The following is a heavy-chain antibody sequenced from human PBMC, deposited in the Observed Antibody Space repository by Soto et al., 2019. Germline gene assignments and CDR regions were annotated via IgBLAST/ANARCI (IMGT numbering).Heavy chain of an antibody. Sequence: QVQLVESGGGVVQPGRSLRLSCAASGFTFSSYAMHWVRQAPGKGLEWVAVISYDGSNKYYADSVKGRFTISRDNSKNTLYLQMNSLRAEDTAVYYCARDPFGYYLLMDYYCGMDVWGQGTTVTVSS. V-gene: IGHV3-30-3*01. D-gene: IGHD4-17*01. J-gene: IGHJ6*02. CDR2: ISYDGSNK. CDR3: ARDPFGYYLLMDYYCGMDV. CDR1: GFTFSSYA.